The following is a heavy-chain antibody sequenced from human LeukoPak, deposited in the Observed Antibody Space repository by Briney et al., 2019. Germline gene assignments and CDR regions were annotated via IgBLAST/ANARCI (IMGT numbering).Heavy chain of an antibody. D-gene: IGHD3-10*01. Sequence: GESLKISCQGSGYSFTSYWIAWVRQMPGKGLEWMGIIYPGDSDTTYSPSFQGQVTISADKSISTAYLQWSSLKALDTAMYYCARYRGYGSGSWAFDYWGQGTLVTVSS. CDR3: ARYRGYGSGSWAFDY. V-gene: IGHV5-51*01. CDR1: GYSFTSYW. J-gene: IGHJ4*02. CDR2: IYPGDSDT.